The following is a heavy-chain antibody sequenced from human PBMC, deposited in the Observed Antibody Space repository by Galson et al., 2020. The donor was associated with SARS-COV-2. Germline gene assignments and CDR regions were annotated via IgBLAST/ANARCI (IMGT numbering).Heavy chain of an antibody. Sequence: SETLSLTCTVSGGSISSYYWSWIRQPPGKGLEWIGYIYYSGSTNYNPSLKSRVTISVDTSKNQFSLKLSSVTAADTAVYYCARGGKANYYASSGYPIIARLGGWASDRWHFDLWGRGTLVTVSS. CDR3: ARGGKANYYASSGYPIIARLGGWASDRWHFDL. V-gene: IGHV4-59*08. CDR1: GGSISSYY. D-gene: IGHD3-22*01. CDR2: IYYSGST. J-gene: IGHJ2*01.